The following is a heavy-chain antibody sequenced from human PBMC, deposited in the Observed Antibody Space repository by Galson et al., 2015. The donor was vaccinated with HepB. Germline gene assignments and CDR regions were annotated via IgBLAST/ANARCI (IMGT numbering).Heavy chain of an antibody. J-gene: IGHJ4*02. V-gene: IGHV1-69*04. Sequence: SCKASGGTLSSYAISWVRQAPGQGLEWMGRIIPILGIANYAQKFQGRVTITADKSTSTAYMELSSLRSEDTAVYYCARDPTPYYFDYWGQGTLVTVSS. CDR2: IIPILGIA. CDR1: GGTLSSYA. CDR3: ARDPTPYYFDY.